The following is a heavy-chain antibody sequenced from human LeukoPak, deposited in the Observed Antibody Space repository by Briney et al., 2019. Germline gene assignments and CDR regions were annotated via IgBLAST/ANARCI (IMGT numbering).Heavy chain of an antibody. V-gene: IGHV3-30*18. CDR1: GFTFSNYG. Sequence: GRSLKLSCAASGFTFSNYGMHWVRQAPGKGLEWVAVISYDGSNKHYADSVKGRFTISRDKSKNTLYLQLNSLRAEDTAVYYCAKDLSYSTDWPYFDSWGQGTLVTVSS. D-gene: IGHD6-19*01. J-gene: IGHJ4*02. CDR2: ISYDGSNK. CDR3: AKDLSYSTDWPYFDS.